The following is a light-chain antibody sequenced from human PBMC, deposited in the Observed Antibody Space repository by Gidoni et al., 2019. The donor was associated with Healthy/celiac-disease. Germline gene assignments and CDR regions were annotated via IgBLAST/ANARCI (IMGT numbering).Light chain of an antibody. J-gene: IGLJ2*01. CDR1: SSDIGSNT. CDR2: SNN. V-gene: IGLV1-44*01. Sequence: QSVLTQPPSASGTPGQRVTIHCSGSSSDIGSNTVNWYQQLSGTAPKLLLYSNNQRPSGVPDRFSGSKSGTSASLAISGLQSEDEADYYCAAWDDSLNGHVVFGGGAKLTVL. CDR3: AAWDDSLNGHVV.